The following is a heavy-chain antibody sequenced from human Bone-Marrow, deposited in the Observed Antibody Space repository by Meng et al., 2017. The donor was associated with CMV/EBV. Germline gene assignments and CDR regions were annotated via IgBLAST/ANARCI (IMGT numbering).Heavy chain of an antibody. CDR1: GFTFSSYA. J-gene: IGHJ6*02. CDR2: ISGSGGST. V-gene: IGHV3-23*01. D-gene: IGHD2-8*01. CDR3: AKALGVRYYYYYGMDV. Sequence: GGSLRLSCAASGFTFSSYAMSWVRQAPGKGLEWVSAISGSGGSTYYADSVKGRFTISRDNSKNTLYLQMNSLRAEDTAVYYCAKALGVRYYYYYGMDVWGQGTTVTVSS.